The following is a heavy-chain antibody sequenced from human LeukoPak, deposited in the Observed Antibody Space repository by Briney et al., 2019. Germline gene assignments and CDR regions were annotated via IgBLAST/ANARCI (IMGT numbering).Heavy chain of an antibody. Sequence: HGESLKISCKGSGYSLTSYWIGWVRQMPGKGLEWMGIIYPGDSDTRYSPSFQGQVTISADKSISTAYLQWSSLKASDTAMYYCARRPYDSSDLIPYYFDYWGQGTLVTVSS. CDR1: GYSLTSYW. V-gene: IGHV5-51*01. J-gene: IGHJ4*02. D-gene: IGHD3-22*01. CDR2: IYPGDSDT. CDR3: ARRPYDSSDLIPYYFDY.